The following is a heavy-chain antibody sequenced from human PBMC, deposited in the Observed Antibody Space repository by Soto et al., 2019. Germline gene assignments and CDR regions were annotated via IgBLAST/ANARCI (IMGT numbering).Heavy chain of an antibody. J-gene: IGHJ6*02. CDR3: ARDGPGGYYITPYYYYYGMDV. D-gene: IGHD3-3*01. CDR1: GFTFSSYA. Sequence: GGSLRLSCAASGFTFSSYAMHWVRQAPGKGLEWVAVISHDGSNKYYADSVKGRFTISRDNSKNTLYLQMNSLRAEDTAVYYCARDGPGGYYITPYYYYYGMDVWGQGTTVTVS. CDR2: ISHDGSNK. V-gene: IGHV3-30-3*01.